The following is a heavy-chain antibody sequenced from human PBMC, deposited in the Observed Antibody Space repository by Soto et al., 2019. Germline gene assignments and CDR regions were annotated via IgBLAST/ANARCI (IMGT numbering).Heavy chain of an antibody. CDR1: GFTFSSYA. J-gene: IGHJ6*02. D-gene: IGHD2-2*02. Sequence: GGSLRLSCAASGFTFSSYAMSWVRQAPGKGLEWVSVISGSGGSTYYADSVKGRFTISRDNSKNTLYLQMNSLRAEDTAVYYCARDRNTLYGMDVWGQGTTVTVSS. V-gene: IGHV3-23*01. CDR3: ARDRNTLYGMDV. CDR2: ISGSGGST.